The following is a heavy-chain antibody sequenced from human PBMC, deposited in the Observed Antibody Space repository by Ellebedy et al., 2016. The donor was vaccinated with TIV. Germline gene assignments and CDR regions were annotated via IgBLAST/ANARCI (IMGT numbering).Heavy chain of an antibody. CDR3: ARTDPWQPIDD. D-gene: IGHD2-21*02. J-gene: IGHJ4*02. Sequence: MPSETLSLTCSVSGGSVSSTRYYWAWIRQPPGKGLEYIGSVYYRGSPYYSPSFKSRVTLSADTSKNQFSLNLRTATAADTAVYYCARTDPWQPIDDWGQGILVSVSS. CDR2: VYYRGSP. V-gene: IGHV4-39*01. CDR1: GGSVSSTRYY.